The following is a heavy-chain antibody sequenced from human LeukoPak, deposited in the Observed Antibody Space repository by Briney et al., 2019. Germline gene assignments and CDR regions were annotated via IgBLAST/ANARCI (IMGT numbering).Heavy chain of an antibody. J-gene: IGHJ4*02. V-gene: IGHV3-23*01. CDR2: ISGSGGST. Sequence: GGSLRLSCAASGFTFSSYAMSWVRQAPGKGLEWVSAISGSGGSTYYADSVKGRFTISRDNSKNTLYLQMNSLRAEDTAVYYSVKGPMIVVSYFDYWGQGTLVTVSS. D-gene: IGHD3-22*01. CDR1: GFTFSSYA. CDR3: VKGPMIVVSYFDY.